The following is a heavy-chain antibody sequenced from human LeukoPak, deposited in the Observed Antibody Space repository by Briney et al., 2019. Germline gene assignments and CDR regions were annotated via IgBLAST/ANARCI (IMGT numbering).Heavy chain of an antibody. CDR1: GFTFSSYD. D-gene: IGHD1-26*01. CDR3: ARGVGARGRYYFDY. Sequence: GGSLRLSCAASGFTFSSYDMHWVRQATGKGLEWVSAIGTAGDTYYPGSVKGRFTISRENAKNSLYLQMNSLRAGDTAVYYCARGVGARGRYYFDYWGQGTLVTVSS. J-gene: IGHJ4*02. CDR2: IGTAGDT. V-gene: IGHV3-13*01.